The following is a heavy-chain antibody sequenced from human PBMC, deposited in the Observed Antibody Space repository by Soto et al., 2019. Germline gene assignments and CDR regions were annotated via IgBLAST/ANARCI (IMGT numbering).Heavy chain of an antibody. CDR1: GLTFSGGG. D-gene: IGHD3-10*01. CDR3: ARGIFGSGTANDY. CDR2: IKDDGSAT. V-gene: IGHV3-74*01. Sequence: EVQLGESGGGLVQLGGSLRLPLAASGLTFSGGGRHGFRQAPGKGLIWFSRIKDDGSATGYADSVKGRFTISRNNAKDTLFLQMNGLRAEDTAVYYCARGIFGSGTANDYWGQGTLVTVSS. J-gene: IGHJ4*02.